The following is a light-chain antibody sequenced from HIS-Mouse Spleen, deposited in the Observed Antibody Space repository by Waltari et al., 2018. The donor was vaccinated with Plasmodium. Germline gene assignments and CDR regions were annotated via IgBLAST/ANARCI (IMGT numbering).Light chain of an antibody. CDR2: EVS. CDR1: RSDVGGYNY. V-gene: IGLV2-8*01. Sequence: QSALTQPPSASGSPGQSVTIPCPGTRSDVGGYNYVSWYQQPPGKAPKLMIYEVSKRPSGVPDRFSGSKSGNTASLTVSGLQAEDEADYYCSSYAGSNNLVFGGGTKLTVL. CDR3: SSYAGSNNLV. J-gene: IGLJ2*01.